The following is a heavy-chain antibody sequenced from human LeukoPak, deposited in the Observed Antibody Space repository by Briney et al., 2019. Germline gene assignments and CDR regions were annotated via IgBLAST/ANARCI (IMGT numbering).Heavy chain of an antibody. V-gene: IGHV1-8*01. Sequence: ASVKVSCKASGYTFTNYDINWVRQATGQGPEWMGWMNPNSGNTGYAQKFQGRVAMTRNTSISTAYMELSSLTTEDTAVYYCVVCKRRYWFDPWGQGTLVTVSS. J-gene: IGHJ5*02. CDR2: MNPNSGNT. CDR1: GYTFTNYD. D-gene: IGHD6-25*01. CDR3: VVCKRRYWFDP.